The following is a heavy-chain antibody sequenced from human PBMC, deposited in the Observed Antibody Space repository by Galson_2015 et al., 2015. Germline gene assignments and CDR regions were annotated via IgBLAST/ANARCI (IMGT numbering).Heavy chain of an antibody. J-gene: IGHJ4*02. D-gene: IGHD6-13*01. V-gene: IGHV3-73*01. CDR1: GFTFSGSA. CDR3: TSHPAPYRSSCYGLDY. Sequence: SLRLSCAASGFTFSGSAMHWVRQASGKGLEWAGRIRSKANSYATAYAASVKGRFTISRDDSKNTAYLQMNSLKTEDTAVYYCTSHPAPYRSSCYGLDYCGQGTLVTVSS. CDR2: IRSKANSYAT.